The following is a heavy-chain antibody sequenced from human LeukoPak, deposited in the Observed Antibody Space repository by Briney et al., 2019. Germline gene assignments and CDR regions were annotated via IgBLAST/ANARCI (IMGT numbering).Heavy chain of an antibody. CDR2: ISAYNGNT. V-gene: IGHV1-18*01. CDR1: GYTFTSYG. D-gene: IGHD6-13*01. CDR3: ARVSRDASRRGYSSSWYDY. J-gene: IGHJ4*02. Sequence: RWASVKVSCKASGYTFTSYGISWVRQAPGQGLEWMGWISAYNGNTNYAQKLQGRVTMTTDTSTSKAYMELRSLRSDDTAVYYCARVSRDASRRGYSSSWYDYWGQGTLVTVSS.